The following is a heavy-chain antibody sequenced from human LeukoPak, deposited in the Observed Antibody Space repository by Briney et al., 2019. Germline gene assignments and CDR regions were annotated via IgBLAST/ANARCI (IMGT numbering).Heavy chain of an antibody. J-gene: IGHJ4*02. CDR2: IKSKTDVGTT. CDR3: TTKGIAHFDCSSTSCYKEFDY. D-gene: IGHD2-2*02. V-gene: IGHV3-15*01. Sequence: PGGSLRLSCAASGFTFSNAWMSWVRQAPGKGLEWVGRIKSKTDVGTTDYAAPVKRRFTISRDDSKNTLYLQMNSLKTGYTAVYYCTTKGIAHFDCSSTSCYKEFDYWGQGTLVTVSS. CDR1: GFTFSNAW.